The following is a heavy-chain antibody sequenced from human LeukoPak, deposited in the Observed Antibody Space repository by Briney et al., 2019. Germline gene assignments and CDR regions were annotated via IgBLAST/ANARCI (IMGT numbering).Heavy chain of an antibody. V-gene: IGHV3-9*01. Sequence: HTGGSLRLSCAASGFTFDDYAMHWVRQAPGKGLEWVSGISWNSGSIGYADSVKGRFTISRDNAQTSVYLQMSSLRVDDTAVYYCARGAILSFGECLDVWGRGTTVIVSS. CDR2: ISWNSGSI. CDR3: ARGAILSFGECLDV. CDR1: GFTFDDYA. J-gene: IGHJ6*02. D-gene: IGHD3-10*01.